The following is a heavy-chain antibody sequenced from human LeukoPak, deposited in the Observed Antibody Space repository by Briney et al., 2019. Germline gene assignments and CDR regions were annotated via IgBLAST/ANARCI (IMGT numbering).Heavy chain of an antibody. Sequence: ASVKLSCKASRGTFSSYAISWVRQAPGQGLEWMGWISAYNGNTNYAQKLKGRVTMTTETSTSKDYMELRSMRSDDTAVYYCARGTQSITIFGVVTHNWFDPWGQGTLVTVSS. J-gene: IGHJ5*02. CDR1: RGTFSSYA. D-gene: IGHD3-3*01. CDR3: ARGTQSITIFGVVTHNWFDP. CDR2: ISAYNGNT. V-gene: IGHV1-18*01.